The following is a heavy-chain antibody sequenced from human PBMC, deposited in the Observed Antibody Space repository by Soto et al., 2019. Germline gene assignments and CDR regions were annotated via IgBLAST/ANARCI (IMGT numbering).Heavy chain of an antibody. CDR2: INHSGST. Sequence: TSETLSLTCAVYGGSFSGYYWSWIRQPPGKGLEWIGEINHSGSTNYNPSLKSRVTISVDTSKNQFSLKLSSVTAADTAVYYCAREMYHYGSGRRYYYGMDVWGQGTTVTVSS. CDR1: GGSFSGYY. J-gene: IGHJ6*02. CDR3: AREMYHYGSGRRYYYGMDV. D-gene: IGHD3-10*01. V-gene: IGHV4-34*01.